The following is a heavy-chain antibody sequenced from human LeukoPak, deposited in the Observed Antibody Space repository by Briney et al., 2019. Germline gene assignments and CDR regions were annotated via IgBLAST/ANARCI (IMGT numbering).Heavy chain of an antibody. J-gene: IGHJ4*02. CDR2: INSDGSST. D-gene: IGHD6-19*01. CDR1: GFTFSNYW. Sequence: PGGSLRLSCAASGFTFSNYWMHWVRQVPGKGLVWVSRINSDGSSTNYADSVKGRFTISRDNSKNTLYLQMNSLRAEDTAVYYCAKDLLPGYSSGWYPYFDYWGQGTLVTVSS. CDR3: AKDLLPGYSSGWYPYFDY. V-gene: IGHV3-74*01.